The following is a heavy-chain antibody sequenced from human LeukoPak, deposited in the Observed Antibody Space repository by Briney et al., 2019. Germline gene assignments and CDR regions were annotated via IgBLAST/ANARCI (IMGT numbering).Heavy chain of an antibody. V-gene: IGHV3-23*01. CDR2: ISGSGSHA. CDR1: GFSFCSYA. J-gene: IGHJ5*02. Sequence: GGSLRLSCAASGFSFCSYAMGWTRQAPGQGLEWVSAISGSGSHANYAESVKGRFTISRDNSKNTLYLQMHSLVAADTAVYYCGSGPVGTTVPWGQGTLVTVSS. CDR3: GSGPVGTTVP. D-gene: IGHD1-1*01.